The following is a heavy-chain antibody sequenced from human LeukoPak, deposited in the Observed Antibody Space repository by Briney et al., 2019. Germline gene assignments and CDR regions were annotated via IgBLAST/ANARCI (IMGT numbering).Heavy chain of an antibody. J-gene: IGHJ6*03. D-gene: IGHD6-13*01. CDR1: GFTFSDYY. V-gene: IGHV3-11*01. CDR3: ARGSQDSSSWYSQARYYYYYMDV. Sequence: GGSLRLSCAASGFTFSDYYMSWIRQAPGKGLEWVSYISSSSSTIYYADSVKGRFTISRDNAKNSLYLPMNSLRAEDTAVYYCARGSQDSSSWYSQARYYYYYMDVWGKGTTVTISS. CDR2: ISSSSSTI.